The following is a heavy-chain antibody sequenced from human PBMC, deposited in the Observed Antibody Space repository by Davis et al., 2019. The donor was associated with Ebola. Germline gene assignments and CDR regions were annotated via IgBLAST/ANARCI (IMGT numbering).Heavy chain of an antibody. CDR3: ARHTVAVANKGTWYFDL. V-gene: IGHV4-38-2*02. Sequence: PSETLSLTCTVSGYSISSGYYWGWIRQPPGKGLEWIGSIYHSGSTYYNPSLKSRVTISVDTSKNQFSLKLSSVTAADPAVYYCARHTVAVANKGTWYFDLWGRGTLVTVSS. J-gene: IGHJ2*01. CDR1: GYSISSGYY. CDR2: IYHSGST. D-gene: IGHD6-19*01.